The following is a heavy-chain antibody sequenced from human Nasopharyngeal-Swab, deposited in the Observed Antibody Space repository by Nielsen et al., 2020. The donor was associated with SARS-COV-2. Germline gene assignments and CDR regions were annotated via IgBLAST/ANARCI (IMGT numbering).Heavy chain of an antibody. CDR2: IYYGGST. Sequence: SETLSLTCTVSGASITGYYYSWIRQAPGKGLEWLGFIYYGGSTNYNPSLKSRVTLSVDTSNNTFSLKLSSVTAADTAVYYCARHDYSTSYNWFGPWGQGILVTVSS. J-gene: IGHJ5*02. D-gene: IGHD4/OR15-4a*01. CDR1: GASITGYY. V-gene: IGHV4-59*08. CDR3: ARHDYSTSYNWFGP.